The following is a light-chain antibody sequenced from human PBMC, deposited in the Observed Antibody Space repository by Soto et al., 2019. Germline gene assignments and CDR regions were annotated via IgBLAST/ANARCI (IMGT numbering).Light chain of an antibody. V-gene: IGLV2-14*01. Sequence: QSALTQPASVSGSPGQSITISCTGTSNDIGGYNYVSWYQQHPDKAPKLMIFEVSNRPSGVSDRFSGSKSGNTASLTISGLQAEDEGDYYCSTYTGSSTLSFGGGTKLTVL. CDR2: EVS. J-gene: IGLJ2*01. CDR1: SNDIGGYNY. CDR3: STYTGSSTLS.